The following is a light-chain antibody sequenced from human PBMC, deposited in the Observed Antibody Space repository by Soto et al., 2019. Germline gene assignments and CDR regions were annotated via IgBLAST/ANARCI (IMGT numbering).Light chain of an antibody. CDR2: GAS. V-gene: IGKV3-20*01. J-gene: IGKJ2*01. CDR3: PQYGSSPYT. CDR1: QSVSTNY. Sequence: IVLTQSPGTLSLSPGERATLSCRASQSVSTNYYAWYQQKPGQAARLLIYGASNRATGIADRFSGSGSATAFTLTISRVDPEDFAVYYCPQYGSSPYTFGQGTRLDI.